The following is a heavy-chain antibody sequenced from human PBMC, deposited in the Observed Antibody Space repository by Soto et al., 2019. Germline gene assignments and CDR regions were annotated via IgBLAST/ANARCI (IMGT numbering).Heavy chain of an antibody. V-gene: IGHV3-33*01. CDR2: IWYDGSNK. CDR1: GFTFSNYG. CDR3: ARDSYGMDV. Sequence: GGSLRLSCAASGFTFSNYGMHWVRQAPGKGLEWVAVIWYDGSNKYYVDSVKGRFTISRDNSKNTLYLQMNSLRAEDTAVYYCARDSYGMDVWGQGTTVTVSS. J-gene: IGHJ6*02.